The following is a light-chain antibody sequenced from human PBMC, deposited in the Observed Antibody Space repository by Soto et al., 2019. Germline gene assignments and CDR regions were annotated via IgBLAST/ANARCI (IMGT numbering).Light chain of an antibody. Sequence: DIQMTQSPSSLSASVGDRVTITCRASQSISTYLNWYQHKPGKAPKLLIYAASSLQSGVPSRFSGSGSGTDFTLTISSLQVEDFATYYCQQSYSIPWAFGQGTKVEIK. J-gene: IGKJ1*01. V-gene: IGKV1-39*01. CDR1: QSISTY. CDR3: QQSYSIPWA. CDR2: AAS.